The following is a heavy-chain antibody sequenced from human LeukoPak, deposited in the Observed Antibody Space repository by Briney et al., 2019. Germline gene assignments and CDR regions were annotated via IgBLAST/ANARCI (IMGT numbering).Heavy chain of an antibody. CDR1: GGTFSCYA. CDR3: ARDRVHWGSPSDKTPIDY. CDR2: IIPIFGTA. Sequence: ASVKVSCKASGGTFSCYAISWVRQAPGQGLEWMGRIIPIFGTANYAQKFQGRVTITADKSTSTAYMELSSLRSEDTAVYYCARDRVHWGSPSDKTPIDYWGQGTLVTVSS. D-gene: IGHD7-27*01. J-gene: IGHJ4*02. V-gene: IGHV1-69*06.